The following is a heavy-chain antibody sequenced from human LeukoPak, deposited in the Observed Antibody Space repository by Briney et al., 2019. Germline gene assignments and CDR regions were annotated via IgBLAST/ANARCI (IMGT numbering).Heavy chain of an antibody. Sequence: SETLSLTCTVSGGSISSGGYYWSWIRQHPGKGLEWIGYIYYSGSTYYNPSLKSRVTISVDTSKNQFSLKLSSVTAADTAVYYCASRVTMSASGVPDTWLDRWGQGILVTVSS. CDR3: ASRVTMSASGVPDTWLDR. CDR1: GGSISSGGYY. V-gene: IGHV4-31*03. D-gene: IGHD2-8*01. CDR2: IYYSGST. J-gene: IGHJ5*02.